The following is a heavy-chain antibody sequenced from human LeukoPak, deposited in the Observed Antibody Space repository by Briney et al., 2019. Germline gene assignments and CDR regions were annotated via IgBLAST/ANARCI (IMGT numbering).Heavy chain of an antibody. CDR3: ARPPSVTMIVMEV. CDR1: GFTFRSYA. J-gene: IGHJ4*02. V-gene: IGHV3-23*01. CDR2: ISVSGDT. D-gene: IGHD3-22*01. Sequence: GGSLRLSCAASGFTFRSYAMSWVRQAPGKGLEWVSVISVSGDTYYADSVKGRFTTSRDNSKNTLFLQINSLRVEDTAVYYCARPPSVTMIVMEVWGQGTLVTVSS.